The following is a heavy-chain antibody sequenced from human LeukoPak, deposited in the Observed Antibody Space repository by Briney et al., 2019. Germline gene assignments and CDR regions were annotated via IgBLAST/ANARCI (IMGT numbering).Heavy chain of an antibody. CDR2: ISYDGSNK. D-gene: IGHD3-22*01. J-gene: IGHJ4*02. CDR1: GFTFSNYT. Sequence: GGSLRLSCAASGFTFSNYTMHWVRQAPGKGLEWMAVISYDGSNKYYADSVKGRFTISRDNSKNTLYLQMNSLRAEDTAVYYCARDQRSGTSGYYPYYFDHWGQGTLVTVSS. CDR3: ARDQRSGTSGYYPYYFDH. V-gene: IGHV3-30-3*01.